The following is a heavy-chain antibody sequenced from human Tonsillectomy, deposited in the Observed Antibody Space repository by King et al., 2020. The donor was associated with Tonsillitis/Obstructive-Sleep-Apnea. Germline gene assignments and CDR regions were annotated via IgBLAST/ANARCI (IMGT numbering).Heavy chain of an antibody. V-gene: IGHV4-59*08. CDR3: ARHLRSTIFGVKTPGQDYYMDV. Sequence: QLQESGPGLVKPSETLSLTCTVSGGSISSYYWSWIRQPPGKGLEWIGYIYYSGSTNYNPSLKSRVTISVDTSKNQFSLKLSSVTAADTAVYYCARHLRSTIFGVKTPGQDYYMDVWGKGTTVTVS. CDR1: GGSISSYY. CDR2: IYYSGST. J-gene: IGHJ6*03. D-gene: IGHD3-3*01.